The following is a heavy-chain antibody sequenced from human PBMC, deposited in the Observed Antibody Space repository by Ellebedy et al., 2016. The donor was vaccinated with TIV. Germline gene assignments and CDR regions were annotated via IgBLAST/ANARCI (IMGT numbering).Heavy chain of an antibody. V-gene: IGHV1-69*13. Sequence: SVKVSXXASGGTFSSYAISWVRQAPGQGLEWMGGIIPIFGTANYAQKFQGRVTITADESTSTAYMELSSLRSEDTAVYYCAREGDGYNDYGMDVWGQGTTVTVSS. J-gene: IGHJ6*02. CDR3: AREGDGYNDYGMDV. CDR1: GGTFSSYA. CDR2: IIPIFGTA. D-gene: IGHD5-24*01.